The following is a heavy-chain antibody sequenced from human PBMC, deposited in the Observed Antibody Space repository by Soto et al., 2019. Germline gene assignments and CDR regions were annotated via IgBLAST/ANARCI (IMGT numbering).Heavy chain of an antibody. CDR3: ATEGLTGYSRLIAFDI. CDR1: GYTLTELS. J-gene: IGHJ3*02. CDR2: FDPEDGET. Sequence: ASVKVCCKVSGYTLTELSMHWVRQAPGKGLAWMGGFDPEDGETIYAQKFQGRVTMTEDTSTDTAYMELSSLRSEDTAVYYCATEGLTGYSRLIAFDIWGQGTMVTVSS. V-gene: IGHV1-24*01. D-gene: IGHD3-9*01.